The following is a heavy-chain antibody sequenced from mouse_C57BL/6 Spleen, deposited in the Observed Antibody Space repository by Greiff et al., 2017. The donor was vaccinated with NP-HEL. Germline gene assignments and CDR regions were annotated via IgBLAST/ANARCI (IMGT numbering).Heavy chain of an antibody. D-gene: IGHD1-1*01. CDR2: IYPGSGNT. V-gene: IGHV1-66*01. Sequence: VQLQQSGPELVKPGASVKISCKASGYSFTSYYIHWVKQRPGQGLEWIGWIYPGSGNTKYNEKFKGKATLTADTSSSTAYMQLSSLISEDSAVYYCARSDYYGSSGDYWGQGTTLTVSS. CDR1: GYSFTSYY. CDR3: ARSDYYGSSGDY. J-gene: IGHJ2*01.